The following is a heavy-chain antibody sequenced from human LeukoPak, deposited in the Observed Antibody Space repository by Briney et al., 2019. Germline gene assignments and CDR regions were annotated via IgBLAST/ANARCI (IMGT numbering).Heavy chain of an antibody. J-gene: IGHJ4*02. CDR2: LFHTGSS. D-gene: IGHD4-11*01. CDR1: GYSISSGYN. CDR3: ARGISTTGHDY. Sequence: PSETLPLTCAVSGYSISSGYNGGWIRQPPGKGPEWIGSLFHTGSSYYIPSLKSRVTISVDTSKNQFSLEVSSVTAADTAIYYCARGISTTGHDYWGTERLVTVSS. V-gene: IGHV4-38-2*01.